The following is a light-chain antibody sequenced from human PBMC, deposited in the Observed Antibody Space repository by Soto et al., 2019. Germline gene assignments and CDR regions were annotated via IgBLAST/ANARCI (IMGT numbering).Light chain of an antibody. Sequence: SYELAQPPSVSVAPGPTATITCGGDNFGSKSVHWYQQKPGQAPVLVVYTDSDRPSGIPERFSGSNSGKTATLTISWVEAEDEADYYCQVWDSTSDHVVFGGGTKLTVL. CDR2: TDS. CDR3: QVWDSTSDHVV. V-gene: IGLV3-21*02. CDR1: NFGSKS. J-gene: IGLJ2*01.